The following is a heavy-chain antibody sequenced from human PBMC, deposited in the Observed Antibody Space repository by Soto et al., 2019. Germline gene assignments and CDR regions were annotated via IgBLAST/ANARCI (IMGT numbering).Heavy chain of an antibody. D-gene: IGHD3-16*02. J-gene: IGHJ6*02. CDR2: INHSGST. CDR3: ARGAWGSYRYLYIYGMDD. V-gene: IGHV4-34*01. CDR1: GGSFSGYY. Sequence: LSLTCAVYGGSFSGYYWSWIRQPPGKGLEWIGEINHSGSTNYNPSLKSRVTISVDTSKNQFSLKLSSVTAADTAVYYCARGAWGSYRYLYIYGMDDWGQGTMVTVSS.